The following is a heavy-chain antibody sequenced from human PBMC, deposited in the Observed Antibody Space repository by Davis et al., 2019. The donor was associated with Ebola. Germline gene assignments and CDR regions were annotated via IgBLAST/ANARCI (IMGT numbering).Heavy chain of an antibody. CDR3: ARVHDYYDSSGYLDY. CDR2: IIPIFGTA. CDR1: GAPFSSYA. D-gene: IGHD3-22*01. J-gene: IGHJ4*02. Sequence: SVKVSCKASGAPFSSYAISWVRQAPGQGLEWMGGIIPIFGTANYAQKFQGSVTITADESTSTAYMELSSLRSEDTAVYYCARVHDYYDSSGYLDYWGQGTLVTVSS. V-gene: IGHV1-69*13.